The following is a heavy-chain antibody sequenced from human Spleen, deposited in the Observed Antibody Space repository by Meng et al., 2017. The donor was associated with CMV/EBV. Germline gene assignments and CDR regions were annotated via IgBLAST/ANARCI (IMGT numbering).Heavy chain of an antibody. CDR3: ARNKVAGITYYFDY. V-gene: IGHV1-69*05. CDR2: IIPMLGTA. Sequence: ASGGTFSSYAITWVRPAPGQGLEWMGGIIPMLGTANFAQNFQGRVTITTDKSTSTAYMELSSLRSEDTAVYYCARNKVAGITYYFDYWGQGTLVTVSS. J-gene: IGHJ4*02. D-gene: IGHD6-19*01. CDR1: GGTFSSYA.